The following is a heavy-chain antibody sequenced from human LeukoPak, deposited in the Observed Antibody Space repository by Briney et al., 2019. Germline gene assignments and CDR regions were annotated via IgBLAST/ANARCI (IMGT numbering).Heavy chain of an antibody. J-gene: IGHJ3*02. V-gene: IGHV3-23*01. CDR2: ISDDGSSA. D-gene: IGHD1-26*01. Sequence: GGSLRLSCAASGFTFSNYAMSWVRQAPGKGLLWVSRISDDGSSANYADSVQGRFTISRDNAKNSLYLQMNSLRAEDTAVYYCASVGATNAFDIWGQGTMVTFSS. CDR3: ASVGATNAFDI. CDR1: GFTFSNYA.